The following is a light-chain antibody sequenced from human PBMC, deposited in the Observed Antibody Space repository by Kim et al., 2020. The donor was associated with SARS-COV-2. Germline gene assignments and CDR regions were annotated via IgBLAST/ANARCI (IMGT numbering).Light chain of an antibody. V-gene: IGKV3-20*01. CDR2: AAS. CDR1: RSVSNNY. CDR3: QQYGTSTGYT. Sequence: SPEESATLSGSASRSVSNNYLACDQRKPGQAPRLLIYAASSRATGIPSRFSGGGSQTYFILTITGLEPEDFALYYCQQYGTSTGYTFGQGTKLEI. J-gene: IGKJ2*01.